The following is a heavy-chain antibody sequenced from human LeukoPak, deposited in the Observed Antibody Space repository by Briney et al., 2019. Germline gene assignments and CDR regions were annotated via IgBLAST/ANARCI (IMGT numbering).Heavy chain of an antibody. D-gene: IGHD7-27*01. CDR2: ITTGGPNT. CDR1: GFTFSTYG. Sequence: PGGSLRLSCAASGFTFSTYGMHWVRQAPGKGLKWVSTITTGGPNTYYADSVKGRFTVSRDDSKNTLYLQMNSLRAEDTAVYYCAKDGGLWVSAHWGDSWGRGTLVTVSS. J-gene: IGHJ4*02. V-gene: IGHV3-23*01. CDR3: AKDGGLWVSAHWGDS.